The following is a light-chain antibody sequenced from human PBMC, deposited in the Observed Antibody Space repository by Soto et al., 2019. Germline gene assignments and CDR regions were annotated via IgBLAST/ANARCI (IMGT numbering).Light chain of an antibody. CDR1: QSVSRT. CDR3: QQCRKWPTT. J-gene: IGKJ5*01. Sequence: EIVMTQSPASLSVSPGERATLSCRASQSVSRTLAWYQQKPGQAPRLLIYGASTRATGIPARFSGRGSGTDFTLTISSLQSEDFAVYYCQQCRKWPTTFGQGTRLEIK. V-gene: IGKV3-15*01. CDR2: GAS.